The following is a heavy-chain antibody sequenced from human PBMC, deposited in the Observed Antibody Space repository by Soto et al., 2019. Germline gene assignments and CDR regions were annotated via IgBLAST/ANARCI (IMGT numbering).Heavy chain of an antibody. D-gene: IGHD4-17*01. CDR2: ISGSGDST. CDR3: ARDLGYGDSYYYYAMDV. V-gene: IGHV3-23*01. Sequence: EVQLLESGGGLVQPGGSLRLSCAASGFTFSSYAMTWVRQAPGMGLEWVSVISGSGDSTFYADSVKGRFTISRDNSKYTLYLQMNSLRAEDTAIYYCARDLGYGDSYYYYAMDVWGQGTTVTVSS. J-gene: IGHJ6*02. CDR1: GFTFSSYA.